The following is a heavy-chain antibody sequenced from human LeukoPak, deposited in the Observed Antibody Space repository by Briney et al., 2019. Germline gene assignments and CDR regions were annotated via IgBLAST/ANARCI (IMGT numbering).Heavy chain of an antibody. Sequence: GGSLRLSCAASGFTFSNAWMSWVRQAPGKGLEWVGRIKSKTDGGTTDYAAPVKGRFTISRDDSKNTLYLQMNSLKTEDTAVYYCTTPILDTAMVKNDYWGQGTLVTVSS. CDR2: IKSKTDGGTT. V-gene: IGHV3-15*01. CDR1: GFTFSNAW. D-gene: IGHD5-18*01. J-gene: IGHJ4*02. CDR3: TTPILDTAMVKNDY.